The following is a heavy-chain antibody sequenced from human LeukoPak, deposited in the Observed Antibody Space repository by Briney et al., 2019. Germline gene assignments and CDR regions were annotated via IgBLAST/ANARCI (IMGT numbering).Heavy chain of an antibody. Sequence: GASVKVSCKASGYTFTSYGISWVRQAPGQGLEWMGWISAYNGNTNYAQKLQGRVTMTTDTSMSTAYMELRSLRSDDTAVYYCARDYLEHGGYGGLMAKRFDYWGQGTLVTVSS. V-gene: IGHV1-18*01. CDR3: ARDYLEHGGYGGLMAKRFDY. CDR2: ISAYNGNT. D-gene: IGHD5-12*01. CDR1: GYTFTSYG. J-gene: IGHJ4*02.